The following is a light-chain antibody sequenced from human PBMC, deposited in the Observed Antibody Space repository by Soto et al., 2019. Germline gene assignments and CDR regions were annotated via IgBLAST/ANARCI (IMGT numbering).Light chain of an antibody. Sequence: EIVLTQSPATLSLSPGERATLSCRASQSVSSYLAWYQQKPGQAPRLLIYDASNRATGIPPRFSGSGSGTDFTLTISSLEPQVFAVYYYQHRSNSDLTFGGGTKVEIK. V-gene: IGKV3-11*01. CDR3: QHRSNSDLT. CDR2: DAS. J-gene: IGKJ4*01. CDR1: QSVSSY.